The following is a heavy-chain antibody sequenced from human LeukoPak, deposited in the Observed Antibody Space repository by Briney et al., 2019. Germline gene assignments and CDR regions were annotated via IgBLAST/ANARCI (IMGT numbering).Heavy chain of an antibody. J-gene: IGHJ4*02. D-gene: IGHD3-10*01. Sequence: GASVKVSCKTSGYTFTSYDMNWVRQATGQGLEWMGWMNPNSGNTNFAQKFQGRVTMTRNTSISTAYMELSSLRSEDTAVYYCARGLSTVIRGVDNGHIDHWGQEALVTVSS. CDR3: ARGLSTVIRGVDNGHIDH. CDR1: GYTFTSYD. V-gene: IGHV1-8*01. CDR2: MNPNSGNT.